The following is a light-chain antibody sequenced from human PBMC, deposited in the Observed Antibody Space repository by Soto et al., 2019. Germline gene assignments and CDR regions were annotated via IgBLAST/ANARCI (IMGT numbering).Light chain of an antibody. CDR2: DAS. J-gene: IGKJ5*01. CDR1: HSVSHA. Sequence: EVVLTQSPATLSLSPGDRATLSFRSSHSVSHASAWYQQKPGQAPRLLIHDASSRATGIPARFSGSGSETDFTLTISSLEPEDFAVYYCQQRGSWPPSITFGQGTRLDI. CDR3: QQRGSWPPSIT. V-gene: IGKV3-11*01.